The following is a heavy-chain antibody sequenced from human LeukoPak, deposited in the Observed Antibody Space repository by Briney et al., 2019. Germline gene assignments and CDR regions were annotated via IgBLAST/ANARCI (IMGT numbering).Heavy chain of an antibody. CDR1: GFTVSNNY. D-gene: IGHD1-14*01. Sequence: QAGGSLRLSCAASGFTVSNNYMSWVRQAPGKGLEWVSISYSDSNTNYADSVKGRFTISRDTSQNTLSLQMNSLRVEDTAVYYCVRKNRYFNAAFDIWGQGTVVTVSS. CDR3: VRKNRYFNAAFDI. V-gene: IGHV3-53*01. CDR2: SYSDSNT. J-gene: IGHJ3*02.